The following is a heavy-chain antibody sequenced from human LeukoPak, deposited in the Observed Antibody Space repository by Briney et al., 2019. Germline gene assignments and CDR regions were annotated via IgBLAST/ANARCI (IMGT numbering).Heavy chain of an antibody. CDR3: ARVKRRYQVLKPLHETPSHYFDY. CDR1: GGSISSNSCY. CDR2: IYYSGST. V-gene: IGHV4-39*07. J-gene: IGHJ4*02. Sequence: SETLSLTCTVSGGSISSNSCYWGWIRQPPGKGLEWIGSIYYSGSTYYNPSLKSRVTISVDTSKDQFSLKLSSVTAADTAMYYCARVKRRYQVLKPLHETPSHYFDYWGQGTLVTVSS. D-gene: IGHD2-2*01.